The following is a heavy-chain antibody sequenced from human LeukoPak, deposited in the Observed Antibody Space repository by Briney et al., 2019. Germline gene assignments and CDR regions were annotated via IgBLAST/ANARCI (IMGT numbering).Heavy chain of an antibody. J-gene: IGHJ4*02. CDR2: IYYSGST. CDR1: GGSISSSSYY. V-gene: IGHV4-39*07. Sequence: SETLSLTCTVSGGSISSSSYYWGWIRQPPGKGLEWIGSIYYSGSTYYNPSLKSRVTISVDTSKNQFSLKLSSVTAADTAVYYCARAASPYYYDSSGYYLDYWGQGTLVTVSS. CDR3: ARAASPYYYDSSGYYLDY. D-gene: IGHD3-22*01.